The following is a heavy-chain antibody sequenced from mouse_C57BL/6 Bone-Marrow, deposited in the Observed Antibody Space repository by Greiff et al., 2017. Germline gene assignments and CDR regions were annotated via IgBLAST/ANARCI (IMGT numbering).Heavy chain of an antibody. CDR2: INPNNGGT. D-gene: IGHD2-5*01. CDR1: GYTFTDYY. CDR3: ARGDYSNYLGY. J-gene: IGHJ4*01. V-gene: IGHV1-26*01. Sequence: EVQLQQSGPELVKPGASVKISCKASGYTFTDYYMNWVKQSHGKSLEWIGDINPNNGGTSYNQKFKGKATLTVDKSSSTAYMELRSLTSEDSAVYYCARGDYSNYLGYWGQGTSVTVSS.